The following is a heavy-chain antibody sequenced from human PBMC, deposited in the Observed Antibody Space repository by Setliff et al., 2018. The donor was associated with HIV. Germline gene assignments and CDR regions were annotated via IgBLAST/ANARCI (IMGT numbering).Heavy chain of an antibody. CDR3: VRDHRPSNNNWNHWFDP. J-gene: IGHJ5*02. D-gene: IGHD1-1*01. Sequence: PGGSLRLSCAASGFTFRNYKFNWVRQAPGRGLEWVSSISIGSGGAIDYADSVQGRFTISRDNSKNSLNLQMNSLRAEDTAVYYCVRDHRPSNNNWNHWFDPWGQGTLVTVS. CDR1: GFTFRNYK. CDR2: ISIGSGGAI. V-gene: IGHV3-48*03.